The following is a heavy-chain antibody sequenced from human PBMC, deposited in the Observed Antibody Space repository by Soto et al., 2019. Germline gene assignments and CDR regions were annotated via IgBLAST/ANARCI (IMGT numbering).Heavy chain of an antibody. V-gene: IGHV3-33*01. CDR2: IWFDGSKR. D-gene: IGHD3-10*01. J-gene: IGHJ4*02. Sequence: QVQLVESGGGVVQPGRSLRLSCAASGYTFTTYGMHWVRQAPGKGLEWVAAIWFDGSKRFHADSVKGRFTISRDDSKNTLFLQMNSLRAEDTAVYSCARDRGRFGGLLSPYVDYWGQGALVTVSS. CDR3: ARDRGRFGGLLSPYVDY. CDR1: GYTFTTYG.